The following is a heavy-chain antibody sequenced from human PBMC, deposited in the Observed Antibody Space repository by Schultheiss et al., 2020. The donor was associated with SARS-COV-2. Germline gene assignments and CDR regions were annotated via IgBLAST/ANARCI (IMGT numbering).Heavy chain of an antibody. J-gene: IGHJ4*02. Sequence: GESLKISCAASGFTFSTYWMTWVRQAPGKGLEWVANIKQDGSVKYYVDSVKGRFTISRDNAKNSLYLQMNSLRAEDTAVYYCARDEGVGDPEAVAAFDYWGQGTLVTVSS. CDR1: GFTFSTYW. CDR2: IKQDGSVK. V-gene: IGHV3-7*01. D-gene: IGHD6-19*01. CDR3: ARDEGVGDPEAVAAFDY.